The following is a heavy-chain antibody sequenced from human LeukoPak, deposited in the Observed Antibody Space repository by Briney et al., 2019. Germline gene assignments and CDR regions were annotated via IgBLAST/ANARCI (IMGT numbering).Heavy chain of an antibody. CDR2: ISGSGGST. CDR3: ANTPLSSSGVAFDY. D-gene: IGHD6-6*01. J-gene: IGHJ4*02. Sequence: GGSLRLSCAASGFTFSSYAMSWVRQAPGKGLEWVSAISGSGGSTYYADSVKGRFTISRDNSKNTLYLQMNSLRAEDTAVYYCANTPLSSSGVAFDYWGQGTLVAVSS. V-gene: IGHV3-23*01. CDR1: GFTFSSYA.